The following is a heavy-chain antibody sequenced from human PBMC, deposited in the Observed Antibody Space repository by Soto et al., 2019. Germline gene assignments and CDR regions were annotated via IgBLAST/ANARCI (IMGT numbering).Heavy chain of an antibody. D-gene: IGHD2-2*01. CDR1: GFTFSTYW. CDR3: ARVGCTDISCSNYYYDYMDV. CDR2: INSDGSST. J-gene: IGHJ6*03. Sequence: GGSLRLSCAASGFTFSTYWMHWVRQAPEKGLVWVSRINSDGSSTSYADSVKGRFTISRDNAKNTLYLQMNSLRAEDTAVYYCARVGCTDISCSNYYYDYMDVWGKGTTVTVSS. V-gene: IGHV3-74*01.